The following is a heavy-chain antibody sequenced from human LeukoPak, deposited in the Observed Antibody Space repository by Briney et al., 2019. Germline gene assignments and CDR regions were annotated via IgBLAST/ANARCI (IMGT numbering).Heavy chain of an antibody. V-gene: IGHV3-7*01. Sequence: GGSLRLSCVVSGLTFSNYWMIWVRQAPGKGLESVAIVNEDGSAKYYLVSVKGRFTISRDNARNSLYLEMNSLRAEDTAVYYCARDYWRSIDHWGQGTLVTVSS. CDR2: VNEDGSAK. J-gene: IGHJ4*02. CDR3: ARDYWRSIDH. D-gene: IGHD1-1*01. CDR1: GLTFSNYW.